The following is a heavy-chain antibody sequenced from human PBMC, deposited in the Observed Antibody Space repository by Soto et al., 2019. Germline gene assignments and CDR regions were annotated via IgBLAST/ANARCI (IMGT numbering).Heavy chain of an antibody. Sequence: SETLSLTCTVSGVSISSYYWSWIRQPPGKGLEWIGYIYYSGSTNYNPSLKSRVTISVDTSKNQFSLKLSSVTAADTAVYYCAREGLAGGFDYWGQGTLVTVSS. CDR1: GVSISSYY. V-gene: IGHV4-59*01. J-gene: IGHJ4*02. D-gene: IGHD3-10*01. CDR2: IYYSGST. CDR3: AREGLAGGFDY.